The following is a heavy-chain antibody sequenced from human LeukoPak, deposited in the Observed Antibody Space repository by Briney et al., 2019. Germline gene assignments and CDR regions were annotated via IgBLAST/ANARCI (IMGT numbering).Heavy chain of an antibody. J-gene: IGHJ4*02. CDR2: ISSSSSYI. Sequence: GGSLRLSCAASGFTFSSYSMNWVRQAPGKGLEWVSSISSSSSYIYYADSVKGRFTISRDNAKNSLYLQMNSLRAEDTAVYYCARIDGDIVVVPAAITSIVVVTAIDYWGQGTLVTVSS. CDR1: GFTFSSYS. D-gene: IGHD2-2*01. V-gene: IGHV3-21*01. CDR3: ARIDGDIVVVPAAITSIVVVTAIDY.